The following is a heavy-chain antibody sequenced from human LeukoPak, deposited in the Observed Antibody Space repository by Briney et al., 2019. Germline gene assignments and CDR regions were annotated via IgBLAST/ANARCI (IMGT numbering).Heavy chain of an antibody. CDR3: ARRHYLHYYYGMDV. V-gene: IGHV3-30-3*01. J-gene: IGHJ6*02. CDR1: GFTFSSYA. CDR2: ISYDGSNK. Sequence: QAGGSLRLSCAASGFTFSSYAMHWVRQAPGKGLEWAAVISYDGSNKYYADSVKGRFTISRDNSKNTLYLQMNSLRAEDTAVYYCARRHYLHYYYGMDVWGQGTTVTVSS. D-gene: IGHD3-10*01.